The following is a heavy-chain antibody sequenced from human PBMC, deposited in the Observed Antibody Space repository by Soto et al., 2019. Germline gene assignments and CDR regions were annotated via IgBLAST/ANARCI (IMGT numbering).Heavy chain of an antibody. CDR1: GGSISSGDYY. V-gene: IGHV4-30-4*01. CDR2: IYYSGST. D-gene: IGHD3-22*01. Sequence: SETLSLTCTVSGGSISSGDYYWSSIRQPPGKGLEWIGYIYYSGSTYYNPSLKSRVTISVDTSKNQFSLKLSSVTAADTAVYYCARERFDSSGYYVYYGMDVWGQGTTVTVSS. J-gene: IGHJ6*02. CDR3: ARERFDSSGYYVYYGMDV.